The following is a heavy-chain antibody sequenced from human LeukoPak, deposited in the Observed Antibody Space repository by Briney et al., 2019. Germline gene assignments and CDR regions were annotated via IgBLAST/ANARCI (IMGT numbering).Heavy chain of an antibody. V-gene: IGHV1-69*13. J-gene: IGHJ2*01. D-gene: IGHD2-15*01. CDR2: IIPIFGTA. Sequence: ASVKVSCKASGGTFSSYAISWVRQAPGQGLEWMGRIIPIFGTANYAQKFQGRVTITADESTSTAYMELSSLRSEDTAVYYCARASGRKNPDIYWYFDLWGRGTLVTVSS. CDR3: ARASGRKNPDIYWYFDL. CDR1: GGTFSSYA.